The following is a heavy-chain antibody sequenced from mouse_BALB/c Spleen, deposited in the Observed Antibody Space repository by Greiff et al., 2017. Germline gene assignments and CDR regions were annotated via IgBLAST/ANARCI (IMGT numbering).Heavy chain of an antibody. CDR2: ISYSGST. V-gene: IGHV3-2*02. CDR3: ARRRYRYGLDY. D-gene: IGHD2-14*01. J-gene: IGHJ2*01. Sequence: EVKLVESGPGLVKPSQSLSLTCTVTGYSITSDYAWNWIRQFPGNKLEWMGYISYSGSTSYNPSLKSRISITRDTSKNQFFLQLNSVTTEDTATYYCARRRYRYGLDYWGQGTTLTVSS. CDR1: GYSITSDYA.